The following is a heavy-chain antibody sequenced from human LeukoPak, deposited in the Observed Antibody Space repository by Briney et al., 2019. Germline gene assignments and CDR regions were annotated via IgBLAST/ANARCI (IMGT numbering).Heavy chain of an antibody. CDR1: GGTFSSYA. D-gene: IGHD4-17*01. CDR3: ARDYGDYGGIDY. V-gene: IGHV1-69*06. Sequence: SVKVSCKASGGTFSSYAISWVRQAPGQGLEWMGGIIPIFGTANYAQKFQDRVTITADKSTSTAYMELSSLRSEDTAVYYCARDYGDYGGIDYWGQGTLVTVSS. CDR2: IIPIFGTA. J-gene: IGHJ4*02.